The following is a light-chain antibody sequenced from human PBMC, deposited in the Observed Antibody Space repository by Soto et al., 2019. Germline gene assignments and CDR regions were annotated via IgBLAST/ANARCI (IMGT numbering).Light chain of an antibody. J-gene: IGLJ1*01. CDR3: CSYAGSSTYV. CDR1: SSDVGSYNL. Sequence: SAVSQPGSGSGSRGQSITISCTGTSSDVGSYNLVSWYQQHPGKAPKLMIYDVIKRPSGVSNRFSGSKSGSTASLTISGLQAEDEADYYCCSYAGSSTYVFGTGTKVTVL. CDR2: DVI. V-gene: IGLV2-23*02.